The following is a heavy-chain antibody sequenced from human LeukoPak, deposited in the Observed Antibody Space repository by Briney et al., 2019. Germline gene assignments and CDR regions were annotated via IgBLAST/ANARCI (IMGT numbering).Heavy chain of an antibody. CDR1: GFTFRDSA. CDR3: AKGGNYAPLDY. Sequence: PGGSLRLSCAASGFTFRDSAMTWVRQAPGKGLEWISAISTSGGDTIYTDSVKGRFTISRDNSRNTLFLQVNSLRAEDTAIYYCAKGGNYAPLDYRGQGTLVTVSS. J-gene: IGHJ4*02. D-gene: IGHD1-7*01. CDR2: ISTSGGDT. V-gene: IGHV3-23*01.